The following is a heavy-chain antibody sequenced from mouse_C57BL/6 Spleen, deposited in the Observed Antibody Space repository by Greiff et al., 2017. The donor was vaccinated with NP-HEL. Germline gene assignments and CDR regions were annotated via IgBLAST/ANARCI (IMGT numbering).Heavy chain of an antibody. CDR1: GYTFTSYW. CDR3: TTSYYSNEAFAY. V-gene: IGHV1-5*01. CDR2: IYPGNSDT. D-gene: IGHD2-5*01. J-gene: IGHJ3*01. Sequence: VQLQQSGTVLARPGASVKMSCKTSGYTFTSYWMHWVKQRPGQGLEWIGAIYPGNSDTSYNQKFKGKAKLTAVTSASTAYMELSSLTNEDSAVYYFTTSYYSNEAFAYWGQGTLVTVSA.